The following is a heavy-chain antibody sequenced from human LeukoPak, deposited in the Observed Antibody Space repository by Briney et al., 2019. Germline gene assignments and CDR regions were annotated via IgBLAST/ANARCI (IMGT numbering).Heavy chain of an antibody. CDR1: GYSITSYW. V-gene: IGHV5-51*01. D-gene: IGHD3-22*01. CDR2: IYPGDSDT. J-gene: IGHJ4*02. Sequence: GESLKISCKGSGYSITSYWIGWVRQMPGKGLEWMGIIYPGDSDTRYSPSFQGQVTISADKSISTAYLQWSSLKASDTAMYYCALVRYYYDSSGYIPPHYWGQGTLVTVSS. CDR3: ALVRYYYDSSGYIPPHY.